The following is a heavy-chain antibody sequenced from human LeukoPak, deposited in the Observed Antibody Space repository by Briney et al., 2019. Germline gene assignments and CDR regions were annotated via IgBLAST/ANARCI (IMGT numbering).Heavy chain of an antibody. V-gene: IGHV3-23*01. Sequence: GGSLRLSCAASGFTFSSYAMSWVRQAPGKGLGWVSAISGSGGSTYYADSVKGRFTISRDNSKNALYLKMNSLRAEDTAVYYCAKNDRIVVVVAATGGFDPRGQGTLVTVSS. CDR3: AKNDRIVVVVAATGGFDP. J-gene: IGHJ5*02. CDR2: ISGSGGST. D-gene: IGHD2-15*01. CDR1: GFTFSSYA.